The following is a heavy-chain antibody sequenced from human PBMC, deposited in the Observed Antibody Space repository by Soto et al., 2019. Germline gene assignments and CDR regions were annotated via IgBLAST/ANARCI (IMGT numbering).Heavy chain of an antibody. Sequence: GGSLRLSCAASGFTFSSYAMSWVRQAPGKGLEWVSAISGSGGSTYYADSVKGRFTISRDNSKNTLYLQMNSLRAEDTAVYYCAKVKGMVTAIPYFDYWGQGTLVTVSS. CDR1: GFTFSSYA. CDR2: ISGSGGST. J-gene: IGHJ4*02. CDR3: AKVKGMVTAIPYFDY. V-gene: IGHV3-23*01. D-gene: IGHD2-21*02.